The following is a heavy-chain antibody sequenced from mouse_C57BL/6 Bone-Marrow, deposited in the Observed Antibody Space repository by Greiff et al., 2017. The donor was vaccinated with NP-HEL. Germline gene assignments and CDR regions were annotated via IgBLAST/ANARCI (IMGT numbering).Heavy chain of an antibody. J-gene: IGHJ1*03. CDR3: ARSHITTVEGDWYFDV. D-gene: IGHD1-1*01. CDR1: GYTFTSYW. CDR2: IYPSDSET. V-gene: IGHV1-61*01. Sequence: QVQLQQPGAELVRPGSSVKLSCKASGYTFTSYWMDWVKQRPGQGLEWIGNIYPSDSETHYNQKFKDKDTLTVDKSSSTAYMQLSSLTSEDSAVYYCARSHITTVEGDWYFDVWGTGTTVTVSS.